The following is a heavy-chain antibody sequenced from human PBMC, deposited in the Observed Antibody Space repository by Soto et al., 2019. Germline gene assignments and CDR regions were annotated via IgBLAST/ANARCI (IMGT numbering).Heavy chain of an antibody. CDR2: IIPIFGTE. CDR1: GGTLSSYA. Sequence: SVKVSCTASGGTLSSYAIRWVRHATGQGLEWMGGIIPIFGTENYAQKFEGRVTITADESTSTAYMERSSIISEETAVYYCARVIDDYGGNAAGRWFDPWGQGTLVTVSS. J-gene: IGHJ5*02. V-gene: IGHV1-69*13. CDR3: ARVIDDYGGNAAGRWFDP. D-gene: IGHD4-17*01.